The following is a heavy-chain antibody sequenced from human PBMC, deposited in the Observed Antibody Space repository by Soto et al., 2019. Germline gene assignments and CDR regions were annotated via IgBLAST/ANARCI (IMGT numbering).Heavy chain of an antibody. J-gene: IGHJ4*02. CDR2: ISYDGSNK. D-gene: IGHD4-4*01. CDR3: AKDRPAYSHYVIAFDY. CDR1: GFTFSSYG. Sequence: TVGSLRLSCAASGFTFSSYGMHWVRQAPGKGLEWVAVISYDGSNKYYADSVKGRFTISRDNSKNTLYLQMNSLRAEDTAVYYCAKDRPAYSHYVIAFDYWGQGTLVTVSS. V-gene: IGHV3-30*18.